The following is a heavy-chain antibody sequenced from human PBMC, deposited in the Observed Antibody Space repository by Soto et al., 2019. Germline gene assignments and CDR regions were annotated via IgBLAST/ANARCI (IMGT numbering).Heavy chain of an antibody. V-gene: IGHV3-23*01. CDR2: ISGSGGST. Sequence: WVRQAPGKGLDWVSAISGSGGSTYYADSVKGRFTISRDNSKNALYLQMNSLRAEDTAVYYCAKDNDGDTAMAYYYYYGMDVWGQGTTVTVSS. D-gene: IGHD5-18*01. J-gene: IGHJ6*02. CDR3: AKDNDGDTAMAYYYYYGMDV.